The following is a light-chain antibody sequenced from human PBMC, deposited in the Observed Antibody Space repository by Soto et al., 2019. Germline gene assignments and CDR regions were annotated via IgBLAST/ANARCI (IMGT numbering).Light chain of an antibody. J-gene: IGLJ2*01. CDR1: TNDVGDYNY. CDR3: GAHTSSNTWI. V-gene: IGLV2-14*01. Sequence: QSVLTQPASVSGSPGQSITISCTGTTNDVGDYNYVSWYQQHPGGAPTLMIYDVTDRPSGVSNRFSGSKSGNTASLTISGLQAGDEADYYCGAHTSSNTWIFGGGTKVTVL. CDR2: DVT.